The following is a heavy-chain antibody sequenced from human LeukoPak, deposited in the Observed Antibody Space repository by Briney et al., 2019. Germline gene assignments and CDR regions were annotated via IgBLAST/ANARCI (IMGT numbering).Heavy chain of an antibody. D-gene: IGHD6-19*01. J-gene: IGHJ4*02. V-gene: IGHV3-23*01. CDR2: ISGSGGST. Sequence: PGGSLRLSCSASGFTFSSYAMSWVRQAPGKGLEWVSAISGSGGSTYYADSVKGRFTISRDNSKNTLYLQMNSLRAEDTAVYYRAKGGGWSPAVLFDYWGQGTLVTVSS. CDR1: GFTFSSYA. CDR3: AKGGGWSPAVLFDY.